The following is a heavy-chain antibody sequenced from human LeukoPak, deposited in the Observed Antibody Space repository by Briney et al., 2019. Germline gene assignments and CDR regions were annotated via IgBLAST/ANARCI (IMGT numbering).Heavy chain of an antibody. J-gene: IGHJ2*01. D-gene: IGHD4-17*01. Sequence: GGSLRLSCAASGFTFSSYWMHWVRQAPGKGLVWVSRINSDGSSTNYADSVKGRFTISRDNAKNTLYLQMNSLRAEDTAVYYCARGTTTATTGWYFDLWGRGTLVTVSS. V-gene: IGHV3-74*01. CDR1: GFTFSSYW. CDR2: INSDGSST. CDR3: ARGTTTATTGWYFDL.